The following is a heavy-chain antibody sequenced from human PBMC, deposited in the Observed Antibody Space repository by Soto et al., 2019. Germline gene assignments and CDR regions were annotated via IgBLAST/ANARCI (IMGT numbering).Heavy chain of an antibody. Sequence: PGGSLRPSCEASGFTFSSYGMHWVRQAPGKGLEWVAVISYDGSNKYYADSVKGRFTISRDNSKNTLYLQLNSLRAEDTAVYYCAKDSSGWYQGFDYWGQGTLVTVSS. CDR3: AKDSSGWYQGFDY. J-gene: IGHJ4*02. CDR1: GFTFSSYG. D-gene: IGHD6-19*01. V-gene: IGHV3-30*18. CDR2: ISYDGSNK.